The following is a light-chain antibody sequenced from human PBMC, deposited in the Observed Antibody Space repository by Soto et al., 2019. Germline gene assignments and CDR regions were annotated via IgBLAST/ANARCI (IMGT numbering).Light chain of an antibody. CDR3: QSFDTPLRGSV. Sequence: QPVLTQPPSVSGAPGQRVTISCSGTSSNIGAGYDVHWYHQLPGTAPKLLIFGNNNRPSAVPARFSASRSGTSASLAITGIQAEDEADYYCQSFDTPLRGSVCGGGTKLTVL. CDR2: GNN. CDR1: SSNIGAGYD. V-gene: IGLV1-40*01. J-gene: IGLJ3*02.